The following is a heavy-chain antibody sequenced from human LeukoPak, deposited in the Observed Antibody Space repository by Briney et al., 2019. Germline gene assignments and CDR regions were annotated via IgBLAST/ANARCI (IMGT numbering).Heavy chain of an antibody. D-gene: IGHD3-22*01. CDR1: GGSISSYY. V-gene: IGHV4-4*09. Sequence: PSETLSLTCTVSGGSISSYYWSWIRQPPGKGLEWIGYIYTSGSTNYNPSLKSRVTISVDPSKNQFSLKLSSVTAADTAVYYCARHRNYYDSSGYEVDYWGQGTLVTVSS. CDR2: IYTSGST. J-gene: IGHJ4*02. CDR3: ARHRNYYDSSGYEVDY.